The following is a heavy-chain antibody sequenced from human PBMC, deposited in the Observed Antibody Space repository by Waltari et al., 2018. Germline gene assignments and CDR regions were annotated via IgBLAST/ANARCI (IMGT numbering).Heavy chain of an antibody. CDR2: INLSSGGT. D-gene: IGHD1-1*01. V-gene: IGHV1-2*05. Sequence: QVQLVQSGAEMKKRGASVKVSCEASGYTFTGYFIHWVQQAPGQGLEGMGRINLSSGGTNYAQKFQGRGTLTRDKSTNTAYMDLSRLTSDDTGMYYCATWRENAFDVWGQGTMVTVST. CDR1: GYTFTGYF. CDR3: ATWRENAFDV. J-gene: IGHJ3*01.